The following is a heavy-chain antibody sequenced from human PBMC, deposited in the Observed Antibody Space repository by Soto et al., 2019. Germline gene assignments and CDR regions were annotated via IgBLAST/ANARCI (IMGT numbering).Heavy chain of an antibody. CDR3: ARDRGSGYDRGAYYYGMDV. CDR2: IYYSGST. J-gene: IGHJ6*02. D-gene: IGHD5-12*01. Sequence: SETLSLTCTVSGGSISSGGYYWSWIRQHPGKGLEWIGYIYYSGSTYYNPSLKSRVTISVDTSKNQFSLKLSSVTAADTAVYYCARDRGSGYDRGAYYYGMDVWGQGTTVTVSS. CDR1: GGSISSGGYY. V-gene: IGHV4-31*03.